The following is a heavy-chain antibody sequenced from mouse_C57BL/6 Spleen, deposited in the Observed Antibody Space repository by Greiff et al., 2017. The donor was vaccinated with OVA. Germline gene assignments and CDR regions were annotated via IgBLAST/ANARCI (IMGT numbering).Heavy chain of an antibody. CDR3: ARPSTVGAMDY. D-gene: IGHD1-1*01. Sequence: EVMLVESGGDLVKPGGSLKLSCAASGFTFSSYGMSWVRQTPDKRLEWVATISSGGSYTYYPDSVKGRFTISRDNAKNTLYLQMSRLKSEETAMYYCARPSTVGAMDYWGQGTSVTVSS. CDR1: GFTFSSYG. CDR2: ISSGGSYT. V-gene: IGHV5-6*01. J-gene: IGHJ4*01.